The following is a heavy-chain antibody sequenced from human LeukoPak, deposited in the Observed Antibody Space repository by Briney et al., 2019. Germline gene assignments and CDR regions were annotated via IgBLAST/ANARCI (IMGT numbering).Heavy chain of an antibody. CDR2: INHSGST. D-gene: IGHD2-15*01. J-gene: IGHJ4*02. V-gene: IGHV4-34*01. Sequence: SETLSLTCAVYGGSFSGYYWSWIRQPPGKGLGWIGEINHSGSTNYNPSLKSRVTISVDTSKNQFSLKLSSVTAADTAVYYCARGHFGGRSGGSCYRYWGQGTLVTVSS. CDR3: ARGHFGGRSGGSCYRY. CDR1: GGSFSGYY.